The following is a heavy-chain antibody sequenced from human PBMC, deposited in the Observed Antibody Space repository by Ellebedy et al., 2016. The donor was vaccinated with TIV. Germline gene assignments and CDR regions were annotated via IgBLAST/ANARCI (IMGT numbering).Heavy chain of an antibody. V-gene: IGHV3-66*01. J-gene: IGHJ4*02. CDR2: IYSGGTT. CDR3: AKDSGWEHEY. CDR1: GFTVSSNS. D-gene: IGHD3-10*01. Sequence: GESLKISCAASGFTVSSNSVTWIRQVPGKGLEWVSVIYSGGTTYYTDSVTGRCTISRENSKNTLFLQMNSLRAEDTALYYCAKDSGWEHEYWGQGTLVAVSS.